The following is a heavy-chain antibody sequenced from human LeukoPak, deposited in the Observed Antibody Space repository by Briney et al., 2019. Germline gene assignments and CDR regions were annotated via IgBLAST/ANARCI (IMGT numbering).Heavy chain of an antibody. V-gene: IGHV4-34*01. Sequence: SETLSLTCAVYGGSFSGYYWSWIRQPPGKELEWIGEINHSGSTNYNPSLKSRVTISVDTSKNQFSLKLSSVTAADTAVYYCARGFGYCSSTSCYAASDPWGQGTLVTVSS. J-gene: IGHJ5*02. D-gene: IGHD2-2*03. CDR1: GGSFSGYY. CDR2: INHSGST. CDR3: ARGFGYCSSTSCYAASDP.